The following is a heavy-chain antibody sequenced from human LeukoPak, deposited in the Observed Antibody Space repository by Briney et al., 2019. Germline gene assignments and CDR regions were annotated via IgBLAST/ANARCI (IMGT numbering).Heavy chain of an antibody. D-gene: IGHD3-22*01. J-gene: IGHJ3*02. CDR3: ARGPTHYYDSSGPDAFDI. Sequence: SQTLSLTCAVSGGSISSGGYSWSWIRQPPGKGLEWIGYIYHSGSTYYNPSLKSRVTISVDRSKNQFSLKLSSVTAADTAVYYCARGPTHYYDSSGPDAFDIWGQGTMVTVSS. CDR2: IYHSGST. CDR1: GGSISSGGYS. V-gene: IGHV4-30-2*01.